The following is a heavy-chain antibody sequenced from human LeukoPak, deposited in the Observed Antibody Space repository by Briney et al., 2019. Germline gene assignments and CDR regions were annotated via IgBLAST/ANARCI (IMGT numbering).Heavy chain of an antibody. V-gene: IGHV3-7*01. J-gene: IGHJ4*02. CDR3: ASLWGGGY. CDR2: IKQDGSEI. CDR1: GFTFSTYW. D-gene: IGHD3-16*01. Sequence: GGSLRLSCAASGFTFSTYWMSWVRQAPGKGLEWVATIKQDGSEIYYMDSVRGRFTISRDNAQNSLYLQMNSLRDEDTAIYFCASLWGGGYWGQGTLVTVSS.